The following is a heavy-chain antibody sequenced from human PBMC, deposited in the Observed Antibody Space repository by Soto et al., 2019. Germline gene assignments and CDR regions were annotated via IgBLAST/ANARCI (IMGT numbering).Heavy chain of an antibody. Sequence: QVQLVQSGAEVKKPGASVKVSCKASGYTFTGYYMHWVRQAPGQGLEWMGWINPNSGGTNYAQKFQGWVTMTRDTAISTAYMELSRLRSDDTAVYYCARDRGTTMMWGFDLWGRGTLVTVSS. CDR1: GYTFTGYY. J-gene: IGHJ2*01. V-gene: IGHV1-2*04. CDR2: INPNSGGT. CDR3: ARDRGTTMMWGFDL. D-gene: IGHD3-22*01.